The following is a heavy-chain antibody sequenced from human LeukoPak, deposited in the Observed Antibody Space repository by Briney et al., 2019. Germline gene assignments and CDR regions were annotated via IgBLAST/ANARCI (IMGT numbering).Heavy chain of an antibody. CDR1: GFTFSSYS. D-gene: IGHD3-3*01. V-gene: IGHV3-21*01. CDR2: INSSGSYI. J-gene: IGHJ4*02. CDR3: AREGGPGVTIFGVVISNFVY. Sequence: KAGGSLRLSCEASGFTFSSYSMHWVRQAPGKGLEWVSCINSSGSYICYADSVKARFTISRDNAKNSLYLQMNSLRADDTAVYYCAREGGPGVTIFGVVISNFVYWGQGTLGTVSS.